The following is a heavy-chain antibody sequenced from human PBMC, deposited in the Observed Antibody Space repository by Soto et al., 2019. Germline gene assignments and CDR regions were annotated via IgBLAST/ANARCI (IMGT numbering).Heavy chain of an antibody. J-gene: IGHJ4*02. CDR1: GGSFSGYY. D-gene: IGHD1-26*01. CDR2: INHSGST. Sequence: QVQLQQWGAGLLKPSETLSLTCAVYGGSFSGYYWSWIRQPPGKGLEWIGEINHSGSTNHNPSLKSRVTISVDTSKNQFSLKLSSVTAADTAVYYCASNRGSYYVGMGYWGQGTLVTVSS. CDR3: ASNRGSYYVGMGY. V-gene: IGHV4-34*01.